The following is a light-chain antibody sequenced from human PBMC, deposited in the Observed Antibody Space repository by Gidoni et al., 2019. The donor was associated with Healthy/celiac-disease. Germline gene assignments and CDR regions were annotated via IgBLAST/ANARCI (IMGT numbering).Light chain of an antibody. J-gene: IGKJ2*01. CDR1: QSVSSSY. CDR3: QQYGSSPRNT. CDR2: GAS. Sequence: EILLTQSPVTLSLSPGERATLSCRASQSVSSSYLAWYQQKPGQAPRLLLYGASSRATGIPDRFSGSGSGTDFTLTISRLEPEDFAVYYCQQYGSSPRNTFGQGTKLEIK. V-gene: IGKV3-20*01.